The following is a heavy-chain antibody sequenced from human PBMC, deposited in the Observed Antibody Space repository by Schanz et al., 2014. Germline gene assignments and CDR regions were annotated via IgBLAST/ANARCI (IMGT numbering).Heavy chain of an antibody. Sequence: QLLESGGGLVQPGGSLRLSCAASGFTFSSYAMSWVRQAPGKGLEWVSYIATSSSTRHYADSVKGRVTISRDNAKNSVSLQMRRLRVQDTALYDWARGVHVSALQQDLQLWGRGTLVIVSS. V-gene: IGHV3-48*01. CDR3: ARGVHVSALQQDLQL. CDR1: GFTFSSYA. CDR2: IATSSSTR. J-gene: IGHJ1*01. D-gene: IGHD1-1*01.